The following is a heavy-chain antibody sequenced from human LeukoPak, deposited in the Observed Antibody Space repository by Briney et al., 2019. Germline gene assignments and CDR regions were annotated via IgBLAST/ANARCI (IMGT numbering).Heavy chain of an antibody. J-gene: IGHJ4*02. CDR1: GYTFTVYY. CDR3: AREAAPSLRNFDY. D-gene: IGHD2-15*01. Sequence: ASVKLSCNASGYTFTVYYIHWVRHAPGQGLELMGWINPNSGGTNYAQKFQGRVTMTSDTYISTAYLELSRLTSDDTAVYYCAREAAPSLRNFDYWGQGTLVTVSS. V-gene: IGHV1-2*02. CDR2: INPNSGGT.